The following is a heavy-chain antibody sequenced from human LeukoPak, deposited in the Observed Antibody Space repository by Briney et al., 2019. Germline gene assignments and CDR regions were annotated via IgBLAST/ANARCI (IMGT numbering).Heavy chain of an antibody. V-gene: IGHV1-2*02. CDR2: INPNSGGT. CDR1: GYTFTGYY. D-gene: IGHD3-22*01. CDR3: ARSYYDSSGYYY. J-gene: IGHJ4*02. Sequence: ASVEVSCKASGYTFTGYYMHWVRQAPGQGLEWMGWINPNSGGTNYAQKFQGRVTMTRDTSISTAYMELSRLRSDDTAVYYCARSYYDSSGYYYWGQGTLVTVSS.